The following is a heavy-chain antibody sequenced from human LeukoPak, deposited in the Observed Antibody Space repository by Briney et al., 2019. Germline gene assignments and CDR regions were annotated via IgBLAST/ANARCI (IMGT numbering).Heavy chain of an antibody. D-gene: IGHD6-13*01. CDR2: IGGRGEYT. V-gene: IGHV3-23*01. CDR3: TKELVSRSSLTFDY. CDR1: GFTFSTHA. J-gene: IGHJ4*02. Sequence: GGSLRLSCAASGFTFSTHAMAWVRQAPGGGLEWVSAIGGRGEYTFYADSVKGRFTSSRDNSKNTLYLQMNTLRADDTAVYYCTKELVSRSSLTFDYWGQGTLVTVSS.